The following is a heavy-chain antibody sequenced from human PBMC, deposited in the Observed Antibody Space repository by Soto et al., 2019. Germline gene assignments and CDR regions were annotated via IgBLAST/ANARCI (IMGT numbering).Heavy chain of an antibody. CDR2: IYYSGST. Sequence: PSETLSLTCTVSGGSISSGDYYWSWIRQPPGKGLEWIGYIYYSGSTYYNPSLKSRVTISVDTSKNQFSLKLSSVIAADTAVYYCARTRLQSKRGGPWFDPWGQGTLVTVSS. V-gene: IGHV4-30-4*01. CDR3: ARTRLQSKRGGPWFDP. CDR1: GGSISSGDYY. D-gene: IGHD4-4*01. J-gene: IGHJ5*02.